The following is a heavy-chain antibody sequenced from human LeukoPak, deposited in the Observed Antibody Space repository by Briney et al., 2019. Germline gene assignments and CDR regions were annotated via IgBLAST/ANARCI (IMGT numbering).Heavy chain of an antibody. D-gene: IGHD3-22*01. J-gene: IGHJ4*02. CDR3: AGGKDYYDGSGYTDY. Sequence: SETLSLTCAVYGGSFSGYYWSWVRQPPGKGLEWIGEINYSGSTNYNPSLKSRVTISVDTSKNQFSLKLSSVTAADTAVYYCAGGKDYYDGSGYTDYWGQGTLVTVSS. CDR2: INYSGST. CDR1: GGSFSGYY. V-gene: IGHV4-34*01.